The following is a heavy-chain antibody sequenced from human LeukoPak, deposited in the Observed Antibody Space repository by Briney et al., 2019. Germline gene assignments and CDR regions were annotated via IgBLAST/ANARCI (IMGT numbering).Heavy chain of an antibody. Sequence: SETQSVNCADHGRAVSGYYGSWSRQPPGKRLEWIGEINHSGSTNYNPSLKSRVTISVDTSKNQFSLKLSSVTAADTAVYYCARAAADRVCSSTSCPKGRGRYFDYWGQGTLVTVSS. CDR3: ARAAADRVCSSTSCPKGRGRYFDY. J-gene: IGHJ4*02. CDR1: GRAVSGYY. D-gene: IGHD2-2*01. CDR2: INHSGST. V-gene: IGHV4-34*01.